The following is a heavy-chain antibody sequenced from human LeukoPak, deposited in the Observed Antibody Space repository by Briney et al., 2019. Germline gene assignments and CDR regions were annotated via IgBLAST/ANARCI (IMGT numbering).Heavy chain of an antibody. Sequence: GGSLRLSCAASGVELTTYAMSWVRQAPGKGLEWVATFSGAGGRGAYYADSVRGRFTISRDDSKSTLYLQLNNLRVEDTALYYCVRGHRCSDCGGWFDPWGQGTLVTVSS. CDR1: GVELTTYA. J-gene: IGHJ5*02. CDR2: FSGAGGRGA. CDR3: VRGHRCSDCGGWFDP. D-gene: IGHD2-21*02. V-gene: IGHV3-23*01.